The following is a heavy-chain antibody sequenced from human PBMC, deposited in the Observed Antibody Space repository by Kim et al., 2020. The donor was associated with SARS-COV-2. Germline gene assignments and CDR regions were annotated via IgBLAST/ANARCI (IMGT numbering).Heavy chain of an antibody. D-gene: IGHD3-22*01. Sequence: GGSLRLSCAASGFTFSSYGMHWVRQAPGKGLEWVAVMSYDGSNKYYADSVKGRFTISRDNSKNTLYLQMNSLRAEDTAVYYCARGRKGGIVVVIFRWGQGTLVTVSS. J-gene: IGHJ4*02. CDR1: GFTFSSYG. CDR3: ARGRKGGIVVVIFR. CDR2: MSYDGSNK. V-gene: IGHV3-33*05.